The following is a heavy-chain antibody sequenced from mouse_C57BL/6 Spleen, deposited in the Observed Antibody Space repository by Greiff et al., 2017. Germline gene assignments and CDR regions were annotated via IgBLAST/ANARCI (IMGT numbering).Heavy chain of an antibody. V-gene: IGHV1-59*01. CDR3: ASHSSGYAMDY. J-gene: IGHJ4*01. CDR2: IDPSDSYT. CDR1: GYTFTSYW. Sequence: QVQLQQSGAELVRPGTSVKLSCKASGYTFTSYWMHWVKQRPGQGLEWIGVIDPSDSYTNYNQKFKGKATLTVDTSSSTAYMQLSSLTSEDSAVYYCASHSSGYAMDYWGQGTSVTVSS. D-gene: IGHD3-2*02.